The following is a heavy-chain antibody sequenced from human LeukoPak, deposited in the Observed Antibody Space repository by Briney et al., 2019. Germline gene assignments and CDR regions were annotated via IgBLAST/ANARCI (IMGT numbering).Heavy chain of an antibody. CDR2: IYYSGST. CDR1: GGSISSSSYY. J-gene: IGHJ3*02. Sequence: SETLSLTCTVSGGSISSSSYYWGWIRQPPGKGLEWIGSIYYSGSTYYNPSLKSRVTISVDTSKNQFSLKLSSVTAADTAVYYCARVWVGSTSISDAFDIWGQGTMVTVSS. V-gene: IGHV4-39*07. D-gene: IGHD2-2*01. CDR3: ARVWVGSTSISDAFDI.